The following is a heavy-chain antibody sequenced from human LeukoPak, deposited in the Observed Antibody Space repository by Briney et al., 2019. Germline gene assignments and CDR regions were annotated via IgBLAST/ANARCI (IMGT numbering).Heavy chain of an antibody. Sequence: ASETLSLTCAVYGGSFSGYYWSWIRQPPGKGLEWIGEINHSGSTNYNPSLKSRVTISVDTSKNQFSLKLSSVTAADTAVYYCARRRITMVRGLSYMDVWGKGTTVTISS. CDR1: GGSFSGYY. J-gene: IGHJ6*03. CDR2: INHSGST. V-gene: IGHV4-34*01. CDR3: ARRRITMVRGLSYMDV. D-gene: IGHD3-10*01.